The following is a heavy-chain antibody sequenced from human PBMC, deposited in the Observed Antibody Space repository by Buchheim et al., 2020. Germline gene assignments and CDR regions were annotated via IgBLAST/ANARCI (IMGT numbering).Heavy chain of an antibody. CDR1: GGSISGDNW. CDR2: IYHHGST. V-gene: IGHV4-4*02. CDR3: AKASSAGNYYYGMDV. D-gene: IGHD6-13*01. Sequence: QVQLQESGPGLVKPSGTLSLTCAVSGGSISGDNWWSWVRQTPEKGLEWIGEIYHHGSTNYNPSLESRVTISVDKSKNQFSLKVNSVTAADTAVYYCAKASSAGNYYYGMDVWGQRTT. J-gene: IGHJ6*02.